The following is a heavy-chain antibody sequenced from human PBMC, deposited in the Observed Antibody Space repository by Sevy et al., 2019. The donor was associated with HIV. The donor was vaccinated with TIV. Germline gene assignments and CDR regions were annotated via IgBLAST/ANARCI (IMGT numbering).Heavy chain of an antibody. Sequence: GESLKISCAASGFTFSSYGMHWVRQAPGKGLEWVATISYDGINKHYADSVKGRFTISRDNFKNSLSLQMNSLRAEDTAVYFCALERLSSDVAEYFQNWGQGTLVTVSS. J-gene: IGHJ1*01. CDR2: ISYDGINK. V-gene: IGHV3-30*19. CDR3: ALERLSSDVAEYFQN. D-gene: IGHD1-1*01. CDR1: GFTFSSYG.